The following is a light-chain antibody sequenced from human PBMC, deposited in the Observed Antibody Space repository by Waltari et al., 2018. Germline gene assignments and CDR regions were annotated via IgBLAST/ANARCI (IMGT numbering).Light chain of an antibody. Sequence: EIVLTQSPGPLSLSPGERATLSCRASQSVGRFLAWYQQKRGRAPSLLIYATSTMATGIPDRFSGSGSGTDFSLTISRLEPEDFAVYYCQHYVRLPVTFGLGTKVEIK. V-gene: IGKV3-20*01. CDR2: ATS. J-gene: IGKJ1*01. CDR3: QHYVRLPVT. CDR1: QSVGRF.